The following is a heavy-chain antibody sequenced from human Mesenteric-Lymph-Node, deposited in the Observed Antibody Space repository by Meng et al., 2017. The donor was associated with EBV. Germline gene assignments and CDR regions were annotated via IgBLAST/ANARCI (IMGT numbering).Heavy chain of an antibody. Sequence: GDGLLRPAGPLSLSCGVYGGSFNDYYWIWIRQAPGKGLEWIGEINHIRSVYYNPSLKSRVTISVDTSNNQISLRLTSVTAADTAIYYCARVRSSGSGLIRNYFDYWGQGTLVTVPS. J-gene: IGHJ4*02. CDR3: ARVRSSGSGLIRNYFDY. V-gene: IGHV4-34*01. CDR1: GGSFNDYY. D-gene: IGHD6-19*01. CDR2: INHIRSV.